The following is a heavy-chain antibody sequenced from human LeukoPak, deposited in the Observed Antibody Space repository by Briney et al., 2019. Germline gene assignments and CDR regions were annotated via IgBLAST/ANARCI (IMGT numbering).Heavy chain of an antibody. CDR2: IYYSGST. CDR3: ARADSGSYFAFYFDY. CDR1: GGSISSYY. Sequence: SETLSLTCTVSGGSISSYYWSWIRQPPGKGLEWIGYIYYSGSTNYNPSVKSRVTISVDTSKNQFSLKLSSVTAADAAVYYCARADSGSYFAFYFDYWGQGTLVTVSS. J-gene: IGHJ4*02. D-gene: IGHD1-26*01. V-gene: IGHV4-59*01.